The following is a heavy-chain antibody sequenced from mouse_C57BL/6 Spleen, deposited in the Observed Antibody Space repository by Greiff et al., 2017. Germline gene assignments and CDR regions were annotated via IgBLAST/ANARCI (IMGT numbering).Heavy chain of an antibody. CDR1: GYTFTSYW. V-gene: IGHV1-64*01. CDR3: ARSYGKPYAMDY. J-gene: IGHJ4*01. D-gene: IGHD2-10*02. Sequence: QVQLQQPGAELVKPGASVKLSCKASGYTFTSYWMHWVKQRPGQGLEWIGMIYPNSGSTNYNEKFKSKATLTEDKSSSTAYMQLSSLTSEDSAVYYCARSYGKPYAMDYWGQGTSVTVSS. CDR2: IYPNSGST.